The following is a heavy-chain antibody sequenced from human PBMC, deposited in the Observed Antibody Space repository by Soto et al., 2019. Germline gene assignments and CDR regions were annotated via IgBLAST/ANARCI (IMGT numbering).Heavy chain of an antibody. CDR1: GFTFSSYA. CDR3: AKGRGVPATSASDY. CDR2: FSGGGGST. V-gene: IGHV3-23*01. J-gene: IGHJ4*02. Sequence: GGSLRLSCAASGFTFSSYAMSWVRQAPGKGLEWVSGFSGGGGSTYYADSVKGRFTISRDSSKNTLYLQMNSLRAEDTAVYFCAKGRGVPATSASDYWGQGTLVTVPS. D-gene: IGHD2-15*01.